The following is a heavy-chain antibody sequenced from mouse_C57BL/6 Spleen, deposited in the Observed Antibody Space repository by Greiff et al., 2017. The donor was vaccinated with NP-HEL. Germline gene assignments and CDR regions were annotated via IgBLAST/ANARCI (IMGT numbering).Heavy chain of an antibody. V-gene: IGHV1-53*01. CDR2: INPSNGGT. J-gene: IGHJ4*01. CDR1: GYTFTSYW. D-gene: IGHD1-1*01. Sequence: QVQLQQSGTELVKPGASVKLSCKASGYTFTSYWMHWVKQRPGQGLEWIGNINPSNGGTNYNEKFKSKATLTVDKSSSTAYMQLSRLASEDSAVYYSAVPDGMGYYYAMDYWGQGTSVTVSS. CDR3: AVPDGMGYYYAMDY.